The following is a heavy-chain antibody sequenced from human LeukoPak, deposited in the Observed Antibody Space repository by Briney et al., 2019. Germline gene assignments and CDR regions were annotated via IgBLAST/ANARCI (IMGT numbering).Heavy chain of an antibody. CDR1: GFTFNDYY. D-gene: IGHD2-21*02. V-gene: IGHV3-11*06. J-gene: IGHJ4*02. Sequence: KPGGSLRLSCAVSGFTFNDYYMSWIRQAPGKGLEWVSFISGSSSDTNYADSVKGRFTISRDNAKNSLYLEMNSLRAEDTAVYYCARDISAPGDLLYFDHWGQGTLVTVSS. CDR2: ISGSSSDT. CDR3: ARDISAPGDLLYFDH.